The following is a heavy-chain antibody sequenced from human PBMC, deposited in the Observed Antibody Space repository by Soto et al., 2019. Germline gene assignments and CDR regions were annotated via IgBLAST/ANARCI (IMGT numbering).Heavy chain of an antibody. CDR3: AMVDVYVTPSPQDV. J-gene: IGHJ6*02. Sequence: QVQLVQSGAEVKNPGASVKVSCKATGYTFTRYGIGWARQATGQGLEWMGWINTYNGNTNYAQNVQGRVTLTTDPSTSTAYMELRSLRSNDTAIYYCAMVDVYVTPSPQDVWGQGTTVIVSS. D-gene: IGHD3-16*01. CDR2: INTYNGNT. V-gene: IGHV1-18*01. CDR1: GYTFTRYG.